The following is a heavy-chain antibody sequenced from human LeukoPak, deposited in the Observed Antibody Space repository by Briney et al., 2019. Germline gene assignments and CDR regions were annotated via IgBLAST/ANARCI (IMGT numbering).Heavy chain of an antibody. CDR2: IYTSGST. J-gene: IGHJ2*01. D-gene: IGHD2-15*01. CDR1: GGSISSGSYY. V-gene: IGHV4-61*02. Sequence: PSQTLSLTCTVSGGSISSGSYYWSWIRQPAGKGLEWIGRIYTSGSTNYNPSLKSRVTISVDTSKNQFSLKLSSVTAADTAVYYCARDRDCSGGSCPKWYFDLWGRGTLVTVSS. CDR3: ARDRDCSGGSCPKWYFDL.